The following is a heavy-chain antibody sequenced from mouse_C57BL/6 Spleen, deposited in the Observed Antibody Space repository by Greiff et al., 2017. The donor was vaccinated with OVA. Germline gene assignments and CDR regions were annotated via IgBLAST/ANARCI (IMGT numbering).Heavy chain of an antibody. CDR1: GFNIKNTY. CDR3: ARGWDALYAMDY. J-gene: IGHJ4*01. Sequence: VQLQQSVAELVRPGASVKLSCTASGFNIKNTYMHWVKQRPEQGLAWIGRIDPANGNTKYAPKFQGKAPIPAAPSSKTAYLQLSSLTSEDTAIYYCARGWDALYAMDYGGQGTSVTVSS. V-gene: IGHV14-3*01. CDR2: IDPANGNT. D-gene: IGHD1-1*02.